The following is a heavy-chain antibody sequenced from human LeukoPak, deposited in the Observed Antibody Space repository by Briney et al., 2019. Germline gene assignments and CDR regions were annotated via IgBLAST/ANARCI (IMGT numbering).Heavy chain of an antibody. V-gene: IGHV3-53*01. J-gene: IGHJ3*02. CDR3: ARKNDLFNAAFDI. D-gene: IGHD1-1*01. CDR1: GFTVSSSY. CDR2: TYTDVNT. Sequence: GGSLRLSCAASGFTVSSSYMSWVRQAPGKGLEWVSITYTDVNTNYADSVKGRFTISRDDSQNTLSLQMSSLRAEDTAVYYCARKNDLFNAAFDIWGQGTVVTVSS.